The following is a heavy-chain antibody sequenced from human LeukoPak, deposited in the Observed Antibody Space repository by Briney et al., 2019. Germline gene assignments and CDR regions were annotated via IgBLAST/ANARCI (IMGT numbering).Heavy chain of an antibody. D-gene: IGHD3-3*01. V-gene: IGHV3-23*01. CDR3: AKDGFALALHYSFDY. CDR2: LRYTGET. Sequence: GGSLRLSCAASGFTFSQYSINWVRQAPGKGLEWVSHLRYTGETFYADSVKGRFTISRDNSKNTLYLQMHGLRAEDTAVYYCAKDGFALALHYSFDYWGQGTLVTVSS. J-gene: IGHJ4*02. CDR1: GFTFSQYS.